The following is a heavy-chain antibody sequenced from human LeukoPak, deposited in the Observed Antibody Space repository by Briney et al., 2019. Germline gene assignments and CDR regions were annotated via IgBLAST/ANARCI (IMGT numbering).Heavy chain of an antibody. J-gene: IGHJ4*02. CDR1: GFTFSSHW. CDR2: IKQDGSET. CDR3: ARSSRRGEFDY. V-gene: IGHV3-7*01. Sequence: GGSLRLSCAASGFTFSSHWMSWVREAPGKGLEWVANIKQDGSETYYVDSVKGRFTISRDNTQNSLYLQMNSLGADDTALYYCARSSRRGEFDYWGQGTLVTVPS. D-gene: IGHD3-16*01.